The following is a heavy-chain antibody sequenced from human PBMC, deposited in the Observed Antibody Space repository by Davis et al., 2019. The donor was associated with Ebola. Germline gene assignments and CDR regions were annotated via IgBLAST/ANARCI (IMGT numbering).Heavy chain of an antibody. D-gene: IGHD3-16*01. J-gene: IGHJ4*02. CDR3: LGDPNWAFGY. CDR1: GFSFSNTD. Sequence: PGGSLRLSCEASGFSFSNTDMNWVRQAPGKGLEWVSNINYVGDSRSYADSVRGRFSLSRDNSKTTLYMEMNNLRVEDTAVYYCLGDPNWAFGYWGQGTLVTVSS. V-gene: IGHV3-23*01. CDR2: INYVGDSR.